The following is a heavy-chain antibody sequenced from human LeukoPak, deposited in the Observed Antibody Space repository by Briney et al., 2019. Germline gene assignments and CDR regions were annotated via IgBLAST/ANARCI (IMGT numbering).Heavy chain of an antibody. CDR3: ARGRPRIVVVPAAIRWFDP. J-gene: IGHJ5*02. V-gene: IGHV4-39*01. CDR1: GGSISSSSYY. CDR2: IYYSGST. Sequence: MTSETLSLTCTVSGGSISSSSYYWGWIRQPPGKGLEWIGSIYYSGSTYYNPSLKSRVTISVDTSKNQFSLKLSSVTAADTAVYYCARGRPRIVVVPAAIRWFDPWGQGTLVTVSS. D-gene: IGHD2-2*01.